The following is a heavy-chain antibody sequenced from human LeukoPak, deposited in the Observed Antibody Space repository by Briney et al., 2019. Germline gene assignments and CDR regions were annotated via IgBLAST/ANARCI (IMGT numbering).Heavy chain of an antibody. CDR3: ARHRAEMATITDGAFDI. V-gene: IGHV4-4*09. CDR2: IYTTGST. D-gene: IGHD5-24*01. J-gene: IGHJ3*02. CDR1: GSSIGTYS. Sequence: SETLSLTCTVSGSSIGTYSWSWIRQPPGKGLEWVGYIYTTGSTHYNPSLKSRVTMSLDTSKNQLSLRLSSVTAADTAVFYCARHRAEMATITDGAFDIWGQGTMVTVSS.